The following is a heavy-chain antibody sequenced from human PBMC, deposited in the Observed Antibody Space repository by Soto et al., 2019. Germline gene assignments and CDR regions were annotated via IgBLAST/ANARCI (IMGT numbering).Heavy chain of an antibody. CDR1: SGSISVTNVF. V-gene: IGHV4-39*01. D-gene: IGHD2-15*01. Sequence: SETLSLTCTVSSGSISVTNVFWGWVRQPPGKGLEWIGNVDYSGTAYFSPSLATRVTFHVDTSKNQFSLTLYSVTAADTAVYYCGRILGRHLDYWGQGILVTVSS. CDR3: GRILGRHLDY. J-gene: IGHJ4*02. CDR2: VDYSGTA.